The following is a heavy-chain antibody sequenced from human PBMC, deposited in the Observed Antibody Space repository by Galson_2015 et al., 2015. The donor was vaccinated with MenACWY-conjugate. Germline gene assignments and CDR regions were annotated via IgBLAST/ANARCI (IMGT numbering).Heavy chain of an antibody. D-gene: IGHD2-2*01. CDR1: GFTCSNYA. CDR2: ISGSGDST. Sequence: SLRLSCAASGFTCSNYAMTWVRQAPGKGLEWVSAISGSGDSTYYADSVEGRFTISRDNSKNTLYIQMNSLRAEDTAVYYCARDFGTKDYAVDYWGQGTLVTVSS. J-gene: IGHJ4*02. CDR3: ARDFGTKDYAVDY. V-gene: IGHV3-23*01.